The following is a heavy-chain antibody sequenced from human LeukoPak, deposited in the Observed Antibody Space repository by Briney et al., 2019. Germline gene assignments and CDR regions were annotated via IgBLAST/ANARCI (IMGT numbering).Heavy chain of an antibody. CDR1: GFTFGTHT. Sequence: GRSLSLSCTTSGFTFGTHTMHWFRQAPGKGLQWIGFIRSSGTTQYAASVKGRFTISRDDSKSIAYLQMNSLKTEDTAVYYCTRDRFYVWFDPWGQGTLVTVSS. CDR2: IRSSGTT. CDR3: TRDRFYVWFDP. D-gene: IGHD3-16*01. V-gene: IGHV3-49*03. J-gene: IGHJ5*02.